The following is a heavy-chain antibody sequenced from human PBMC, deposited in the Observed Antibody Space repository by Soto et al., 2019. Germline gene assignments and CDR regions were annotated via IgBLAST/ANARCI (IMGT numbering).Heavy chain of an antibody. V-gene: IGHV4-59*08. Sequence: PSETLSLTCTVSGAYISSYYWSWIRQPPGKGLEWIGYIHYSGKTNSNPSLRSRVTISVDTSKNQFSLKLSSVTAADTAVYYCARAMTNYSLGPWGQGTLVTVSS. CDR3: ARAMTNYSLGP. D-gene: IGHD2-21*01. CDR1: GAYISSYY. CDR2: IHYSGKT. J-gene: IGHJ5*02.